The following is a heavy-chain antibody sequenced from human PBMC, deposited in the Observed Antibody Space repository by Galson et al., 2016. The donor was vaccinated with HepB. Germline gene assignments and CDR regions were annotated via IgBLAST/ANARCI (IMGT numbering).Heavy chain of an antibody. D-gene: IGHD2-21*02. CDR1: GGSVTGYY. CDR2: IYYTGVT. CDR3: ARETAPYGMEV. Sequence: ETLSLTCSVSGGSVTGYYFNRIRQPPGKGLEWIGYIYYTGVTNYTPSLRSRVTILLDTSKDLLSLELKSVVAADTAVYYCARETAPYGMEVWGQGTTVTVSS. V-gene: IGHV4-59*02. J-gene: IGHJ6*02.